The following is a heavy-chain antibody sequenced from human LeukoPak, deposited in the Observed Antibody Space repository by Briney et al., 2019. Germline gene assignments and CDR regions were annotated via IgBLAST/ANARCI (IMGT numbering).Heavy chain of an antibody. CDR3: ARDGRQWLADP. V-gene: IGHV4-38-2*02. J-gene: IGHJ5*02. CDR2: IYHSGST. D-gene: IGHD6-19*01. CDR1: GYSISSGYY. Sequence: SETLSLTCTVSGYSISSGYYWGWIRQPPGKGLEWIGSIYHSGSTYYNPSLKSRVTISVDTSKNQFSLKLSSVTAADTAVYYCARDGRQWLADPWGQGTLVTVSS.